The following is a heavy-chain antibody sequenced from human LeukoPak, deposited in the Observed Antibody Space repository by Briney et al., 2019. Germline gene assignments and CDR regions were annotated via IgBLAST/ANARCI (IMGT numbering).Heavy chain of an antibody. D-gene: IGHD2-21*02. CDR3: ARGIGGPYCGGDCSFDY. Sequence: ASLKLSCKASGYTFTSYYMHWVRQAPGQGLEWMGIINPSGGSTSYAQKFQGRVTITADKSTSTAYMELSSLRSEDTAVYYCARGIGGPYCGGDCSFDYWGQGTLVTVSS. J-gene: IGHJ4*02. CDR2: INPSGGST. CDR1: GYTFTSYY. V-gene: IGHV1-46*01.